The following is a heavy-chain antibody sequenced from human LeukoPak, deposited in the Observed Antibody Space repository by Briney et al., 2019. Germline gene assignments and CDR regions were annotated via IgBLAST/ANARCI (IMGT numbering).Heavy chain of an antibody. CDR1: GGTFSSYA. D-gene: IGHD3-22*01. J-gene: IGHJ2*01. CDR3: ARMYYDSSGYYSSGWYFDL. CDR2: IIPILGIA. Sequence: GASVKVSCKASGGTFSSYAISWLRQAPGQGLEWMGRIIPILGIANYAQKFQGRVTITADKSTSTAYMELSSLRSEDTAVYYFARMYYDSSGYYSSGWYFDLWGRGTLVTVSS. V-gene: IGHV1-69*04.